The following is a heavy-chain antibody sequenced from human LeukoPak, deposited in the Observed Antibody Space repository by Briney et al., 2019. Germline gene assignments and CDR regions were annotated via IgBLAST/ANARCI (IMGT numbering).Heavy chain of an antibody. J-gene: IGHJ4*02. V-gene: IGHV3-74*01. Sequence: GESLRLSCAASGFSSSSYWMHWVRQAPGKGLVCVSGISGDGSSTNYADSVRGRFTISRDNAKNTLYLQMNSLRAEDTAVYYCAVLDSRYCSSTTCSDYWGQGTLVTVSS. CDR3: AVLDSRYCSSTTCSDY. CDR1: GFSSSSYW. CDR2: ISGDGSST. D-gene: IGHD2-2*01.